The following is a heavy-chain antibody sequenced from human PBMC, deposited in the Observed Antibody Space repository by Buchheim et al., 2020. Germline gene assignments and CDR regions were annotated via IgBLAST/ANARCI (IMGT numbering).Heavy chain of an antibody. CDR1: GFTFSSYG. J-gene: IGHJ6*02. CDR2: ISYDGSNK. Sequence: QVQLVESGGGVVQPGRSLRLSCAASGFTFSSYGMHWVRQAPGKGLEWVAVISYDGSNKYYADSVKGRSTISRDNSKNTLYLQMNSLRAEDTAVYYCAKEGQQLDYYYYYGMDVWGQGTT. V-gene: IGHV3-30*18. CDR3: AKEGQQLDYYYYYGMDV. D-gene: IGHD6-13*01.